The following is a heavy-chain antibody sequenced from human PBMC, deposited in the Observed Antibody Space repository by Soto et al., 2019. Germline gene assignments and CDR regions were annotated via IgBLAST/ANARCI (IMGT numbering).Heavy chain of an antibody. CDR3: AREPVVLITTLDYFDY. CDR1: GFTFSSYW. D-gene: IGHD3-22*01. Sequence: GGSLRLSCAASGFTFSSYWMSWVRQAPGKGLEWVANIKQDGSEKYYVDSVKGRFTISRDNAKNSLYLQMNSLRAEDTAVYYCAREPVVLITTLDYFDYWGQGTLVTVSS. J-gene: IGHJ4*02. V-gene: IGHV3-7*01. CDR2: IKQDGSEK.